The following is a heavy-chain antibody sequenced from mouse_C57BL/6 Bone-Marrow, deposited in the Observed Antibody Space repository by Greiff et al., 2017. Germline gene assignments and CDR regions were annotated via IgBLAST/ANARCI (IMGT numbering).Heavy chain of an antibody. CDR3: ALYPYYFDY. D-gene: IGHD2-1*01. CDR2: IDPSDSYT. V-gene: IGHV1-69*01. J-gene: IGHJ2*01. Sequence: QVQLQQPGAELVMPGASVKLSCKASGYTFTSYWMHWVKQRPGQGLEWIGEIDPSDSYTNYNQKFKGKSTLTVDKSSSTAYMQLSSLTSDDSAVYYCALYPYYFDYWGQGTTLTVSS. CDR1: GYTFTSYW.